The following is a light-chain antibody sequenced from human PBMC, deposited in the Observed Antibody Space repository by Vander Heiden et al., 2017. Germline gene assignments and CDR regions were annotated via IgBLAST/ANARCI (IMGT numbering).Light chain of an antibody. CDR2: STN. Sequence: QTVVTQEPSFSVSPGGTVTLTCGLSSGSVSTSYYPSWYQQTPGQAPRTLIYSTNTRSSGVPDRFSGYILGNKAALTITGAQADDESDYYCVLYVGSGIWVFGGGTKLTAL. CDR3: VLYVGSGIWV. CDR1: SGSVSTSYY. V-gene: IGLV8-61*01. J-gene: IGLJ3*02.